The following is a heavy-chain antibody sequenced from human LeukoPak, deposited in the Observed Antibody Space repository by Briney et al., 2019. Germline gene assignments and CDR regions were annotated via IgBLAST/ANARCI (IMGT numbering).Heavy chain of an antibody. CDR3: ARDNSVGDTAWWFDP. CDR2: INPSGSST. D-gene: IGHD1-26*01. J-gene: IGHJ5*02. V-gene: IGHV1-46*01. Sequence: ASVKVSCKASGYTFTSYYMHWVRQAPGQGLEWMGLINPSGSSTSYAQKFQGRLSLTRDMSTSTDYMELSSLRSEDAAVYYCARDNSVGDTAWWFDPWGQGTLVTVSS. CDR1: GYTFTSYY.